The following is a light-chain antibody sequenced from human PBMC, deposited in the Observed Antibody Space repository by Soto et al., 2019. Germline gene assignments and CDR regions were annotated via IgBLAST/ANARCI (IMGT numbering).Light chain of an antibody. CDR2: DVN. V-gene: IGLV2-8*01. J-gene: IGLJ1*01. CDR1: ASDIGGYTF. CDR3: SAHGGTNPYV. Sequence: QSALTQHPSASGSPGQSVAISCTGTASDIGGYTFVSWYQQHPGKAPKLLIYDVNKRPSGVPDRFSGSKSGNTASLTVSGLQAEDEADYYCSAHGGTNPYVFGTGTKVTVL.